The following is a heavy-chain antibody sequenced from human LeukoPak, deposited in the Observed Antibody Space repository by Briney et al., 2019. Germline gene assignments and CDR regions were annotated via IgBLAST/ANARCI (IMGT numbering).Heavy chain of an antibody. J-gene: IGHJ6*02. Sequence: GGSLRLSCAASGFTFSGYGMHWVRQAPGEGLEYVSAISSNGGSTYYADSVKGRFTISRDNSKNTLFLQMGSLRVEDMAVYYCARGLRAYYYYGMDVWGQGTTVTVSS. CDR2: ISSNGGST. CDR3: ARGLRAYYYYGMDV. D-gene: IGHD3-3*01. CDR1: GFTFSGYG. V-gene: IGHV3-64*02.